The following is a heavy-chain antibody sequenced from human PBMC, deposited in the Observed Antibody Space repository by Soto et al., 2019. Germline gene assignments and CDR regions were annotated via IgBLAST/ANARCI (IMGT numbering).Heavy chain of an antibody. CDR2: IYPGDSDT. Sequence: EVQLVQSGAEVKKPGESLKISCKGSGYSFTSYWIGWVRQMPGKGLEWMGIIYPGDSDTRYSPSFQGQVTISADKSISTAYLQWSSLKGSDTAMYYCASHQPLNYDILTGYYSSAFDIWGQGTMVTVSS. CDR3: ASHQPLNYDILTGYYSSAFDI. V-gene: IGHV5-51*03. CDR1: GYSFTSYW. D-gene: IGHD3-9*01. J-gene: IGHJ3*02.